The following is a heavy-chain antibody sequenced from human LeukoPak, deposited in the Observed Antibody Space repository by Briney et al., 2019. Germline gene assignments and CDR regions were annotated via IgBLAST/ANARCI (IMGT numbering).Heavy chain of an antibody. CDR2: ISGSGTTI. CDR1: GFTFSDYY. J-gene: IGHJ4*02. Sequence: NPGGSLRLSCAASGFTFSDYYMSWIRQAPGKGLEWVSYISGSGTTINYADSVKGRFTISRDNAKNSLYLQMNSLRAEDTAVYYCARGLSSGGSCYTDWGQGTLVTVSS. CDR3: ARGLSSGGSCYTD. V-gene: IGHV3-11*01. D-gene: IGHD2-15*01.